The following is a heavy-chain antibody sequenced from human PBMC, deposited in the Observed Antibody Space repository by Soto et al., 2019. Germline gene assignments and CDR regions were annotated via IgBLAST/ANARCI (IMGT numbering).Heavy chain of an antibody. J-gene: IGHJ3*02. Sequence: ALETLSLPCTVSGCSISSYYWSWIRQPPGKGLEWIGYIYYSGSTNYNPSLKSRVTISVDTSKNQFSLKLSSVTAADTAVYYCARDKKEESGGWYDAFDIWGQGTMVTVSS. CDR1: GCSISSYY. D-gene: IGHD6-19*01. CDR2: IYYSGST. V-gene: IGHV4-59*01. CDR3: ARDKKEESGGWYDAFDI.